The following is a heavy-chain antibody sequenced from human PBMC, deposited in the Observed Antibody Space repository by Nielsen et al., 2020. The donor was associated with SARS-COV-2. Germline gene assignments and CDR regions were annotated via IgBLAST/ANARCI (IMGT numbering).Heavy chain of an antibody. CDR2: IGPGGGT. CDR3: ARARWFGELIDALGY. D-gene: IGHD3-10*01. V-gene: IGHV3-23*01. Sequence: GESLKISCVASGFILSNYAMSWVRQAPGKGLEWVSAIGPGGGTFYADSVKGRFAVSRDNSKNTLYLQMGSLRAEDMAVYYCARARWFGELIDALGYWGQGTLVTVSS. J-gene: IGHJ4*02. CDR1: GFILSNYA.